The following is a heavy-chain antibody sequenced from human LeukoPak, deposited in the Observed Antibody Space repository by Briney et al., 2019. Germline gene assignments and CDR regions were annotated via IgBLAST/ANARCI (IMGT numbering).Heavy chain of an antibody. CDR2: IKQDGSEK. CDR1: GFSFSLSY. Sequence: GGSLRLSCAASGFSFSLSYMSWVRQAPGKGLEWVANIKQDGSEKYYVDSVEGRFTISRDNAKNSLYLQMNSLRVEDTAVYFCSRDPRPLDYWGQGTLVTVSS. CDR3: SRDPRPLDY. J-gene: IGHJ4*02. V-gene: IGHV3-7*01.